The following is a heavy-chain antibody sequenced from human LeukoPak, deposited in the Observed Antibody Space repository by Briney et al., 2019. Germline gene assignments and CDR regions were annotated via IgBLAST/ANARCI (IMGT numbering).Heavy chain of an antibody. CDR2: AYYNGNT. CDR1: GGSIGTDH. CDR3: ARGHPPNLDV. J-gene: IGHJ6*02. V-gene: IGHV4-59*01. Sequence: SETLSLTCTVSGGSIGTDHWSWIRQPPGKGLDWIGYAYYNGNTNYNPSLNSRVTISVDTSNNQFSLRLTSVTTADTAVYYCARGHPPNLDVWGQGTTVAVSS.